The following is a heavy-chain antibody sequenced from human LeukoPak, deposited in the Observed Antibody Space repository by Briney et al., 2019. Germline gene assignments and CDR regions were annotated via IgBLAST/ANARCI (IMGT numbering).Heavy chain of an antibody. V-gene: IGHV4-59*01. CDR3: ASGSVVTALDQ. Sequence: PSEPLSLPFPVSGGSITTYYWSWFRQPPGQALEWIGYIYYTGNTKYNPSLESRDTISIDTSKNEFSLKIYSVNAADTAVYFCASGSVVTALDQWGQGTLVTVSS. J-gene: IGHJ4*02. D-gene: IGHD2-21*02. CDR1: GGSITTYY. CDR2: IYYTGNT.